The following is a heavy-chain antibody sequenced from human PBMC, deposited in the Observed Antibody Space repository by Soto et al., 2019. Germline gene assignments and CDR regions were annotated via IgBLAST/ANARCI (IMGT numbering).Heavy chain of an antibody. Sequence: PGGSLRLSCAASGFTFSDYWMSWVRQTPGKGLEWVGNIHLDGSEKYYAGFVKGRFTFSRDNVKNSLCLQMNSLRAEDTGVYYCARDDPKGYNYHVAFFDYWGQGTTVTVS. V-gene: IGHV3-7*04. CDR1: GFTFSDYW. CDR2: IHLDGSEK. J-gene: IGHJ4*02. CDR3: ARDDPKGYNYHVAFFDY. D-gene: IGHD5-18*01.